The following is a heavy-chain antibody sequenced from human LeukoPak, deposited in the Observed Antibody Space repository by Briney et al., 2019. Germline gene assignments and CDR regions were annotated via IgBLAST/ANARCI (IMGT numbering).Heavy chain of an antibody. Sequence: SETLSLTCAVYGGSLSGYYWSWIRQPPGKGLEWIGEINHSGSTNYNPSLKSRVTISVDTSKNQFSLKLSSVTAADTAAYSCARHSMRYCSSTSCYAFDYWGQGTLVTVSS. D-gene: IGHD2-2*01. J-gene: IGHJ4*02. CDR1: GGSLSGYY. CDR3: ARHSMRYCSSTSCYAFDY. CDR2: INHSGST. V-gene: IGHV4-34*01.